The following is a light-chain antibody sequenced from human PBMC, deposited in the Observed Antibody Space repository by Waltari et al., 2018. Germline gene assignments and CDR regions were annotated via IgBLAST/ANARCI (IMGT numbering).Light chain of an antibody. J-gene: IGLJ1*01. CDR1: SRDVGSYNF. CDR2: EGS. CDR3: CSYGRGGTHVFYV. Sequence: QSALTQPASVSGSPGQSITISCTGTSRDVGSYNFVSCYQHHPGNAPKLMIYEGSKRPSGVSERFSGSKSGNTASLTISGLQAEDEADYYCCSYGRGGTHVFYVFGIGTKVTVL. V-gene: IGLV2-23*01.